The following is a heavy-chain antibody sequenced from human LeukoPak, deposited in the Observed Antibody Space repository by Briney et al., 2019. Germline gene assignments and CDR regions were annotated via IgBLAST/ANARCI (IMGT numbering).Heavy chain of an antibody. Sequence: SETLSLTCTVSGGSISSGGYYWSWIRQHPGKGLEWIGYIYYSGSTYYNPSLKSRVTISVDTSKNQFSLKLSSVTAADTAVYYCARDRGPLGYYDSSGYDIWGQGTMVTVSP. V-gene: IGHV4-31*03. CDR1: GGSISSGGYY. CDR2: IYYSGST. J-gene: IGHJ3*02. CDR3: ARDRGPLGYYDSSGYDI. D-gene: IGHD3-22*01.